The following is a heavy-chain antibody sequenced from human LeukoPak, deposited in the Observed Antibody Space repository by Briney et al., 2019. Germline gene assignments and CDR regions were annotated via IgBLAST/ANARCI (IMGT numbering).Heavy chain of an antibody. V-gene: IGHV3-66*01. CDR3: ARDSLDSSGYSDY. D-gene: IGHD3-22*01. Sequence: GGSLRLSCAASGFTVSSNYMSWARQAPGKGLEWVSVIYSGGSTYYADSVKGRFTISRDNSKNTLYLQMNSLRAEDTAVYYCARDSLDSSGYSDYWGQGTLVTVSS. CDR1: GFTVSSNY. J-gene: IGHJ4*02. CDR2: IYSGGST.